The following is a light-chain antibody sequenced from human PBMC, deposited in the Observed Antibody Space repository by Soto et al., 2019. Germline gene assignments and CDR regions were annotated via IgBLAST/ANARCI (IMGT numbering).Light chain of an antibody. Sequence: VLTQSPGTLSLSPGERATLSCRASQSLGNNFLAWYQQKPGQPPRLLIYAVSSRATGIPDRFSGSGSGTDFTLNISRREPEDFAVYYCQRYGGSPLFTFGPGTKVDFK. CDR3: QRYGGSPLFT. CDR2: AVS. CDR1: QSLGNNF. J-gene: IGKJ3*01. V-gene: IGKV3-20*01.